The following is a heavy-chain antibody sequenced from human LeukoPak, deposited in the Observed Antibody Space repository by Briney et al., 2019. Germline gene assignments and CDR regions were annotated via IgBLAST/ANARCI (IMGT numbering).Heavy chain of an antibody. CDR3: ARSQLATDGFDY. Sequence: PGGSLRLSCAASGFTFSSYAMHWVRQAPGKGLEWVAVISYDGSNKYYADSVKGRFTISRDNSKNTLYLQMNSLRAEDTAVYYCARSQLATDGFDYWGRGTLVTVSS. J-gene: IGHJ4*02. CDR1: GFTFSSYA. CDR2: ISYDGSNK. V-gene: IGHV3-30-3*01. D-gene: IGHD2-2*01.